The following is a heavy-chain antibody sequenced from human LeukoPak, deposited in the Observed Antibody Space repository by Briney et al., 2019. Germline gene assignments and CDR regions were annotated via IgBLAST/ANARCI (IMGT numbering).Heavy chain of an antibody. V-gene: IGHV4-59*08. Sequence: SETLSLTCTVSGDSINAYYWGWIRQPPGKGLEWIGYIYFNGTAKYTPSLESRVTISVDTSKNQFSLKLSYVNAADMDVYYCARRRAEGGSNGHYNWFDRWGQGILVTVSS. J-gene: IGHJ5*02. D-gene: IGHD6-13*01. CDR2: IYFNGTA. CDR3: ARRRAEGGSNGHYNWFDR. CDR1: GDSINAYY.